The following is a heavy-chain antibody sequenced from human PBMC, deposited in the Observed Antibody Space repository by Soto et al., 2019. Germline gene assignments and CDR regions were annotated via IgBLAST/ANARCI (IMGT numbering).Heavy chain of an antibody. Sequence: QVQLVQSGAEVKKPGASVKVSCKASGYTFTSYDINWVRQATGQGLEWMGWMNPNSGNTGYAQKFQGRVTMTRNTXTSTAYMELSSLRSEDTAVYYCARGPVYSGSYYVNYWGQGTLVTVSS. J-gene: IGHJ4*02. CDR3: ARGPVYSGSYYVNY. D-gene: IGHD1-26*01. CDR1: GYTFTSYD. CDR2: MNPNSGNT. V-gene: IGHV1-8*01.